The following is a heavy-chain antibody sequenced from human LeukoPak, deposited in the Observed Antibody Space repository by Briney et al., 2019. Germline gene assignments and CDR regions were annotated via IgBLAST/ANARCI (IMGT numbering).Heavy chain of an antibody. D-gene: IGHD3-10*01. V-gene: IGHV4-34*01. CDR2: INHSGST. CDR1: GGSFSGYY. J-gene: IGHJ4*02. Sequence: PSETLSLTCAVYGGSFSGYYWSWIRQPPGKGLEWIGEINHSGSTNYNPSLKSRVTISVDTSKNQFSLKLSSVTAADTAVYYCARGRLLWFGGLFPYYWGQGTLVTVSS. CDR3: ARGRLLWFGGLFPYY.